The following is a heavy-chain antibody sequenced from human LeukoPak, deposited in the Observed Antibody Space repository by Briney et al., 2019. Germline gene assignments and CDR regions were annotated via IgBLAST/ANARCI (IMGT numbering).Heavy chain of an antibody. V-gene: IGHV3-23*01. D-gene: IGHD2-21*02. CDR2: ITGSGSGA. Sequence: GGSLRLSCTASGFTFSSHAMTWVRQAAGMGLQWVSSITGSGSGAYYAASVKGRVTISRDNSKNTVSLQMDSLTPEDTAMYYCAKVRGDHAHLQDDFDYWGQGTLVTVSS. CDR3: AKVRGDHAHLQDDFDY. J-gene: IGHJ4*02. CDR1: GFTFSSHA.